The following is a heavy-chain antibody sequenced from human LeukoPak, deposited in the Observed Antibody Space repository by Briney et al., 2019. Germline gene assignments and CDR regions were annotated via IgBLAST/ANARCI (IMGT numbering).Heavy chain of an antibody. CDR3: AKDIFRYCSSTSCYRFDY. Sequence: PGGSLRLSCAASGFTFDDYTMHWVRHAPGKGLEWVSLISWDGGSTYYADSVKGRFTISRDNSKNSLYLQMNSLRTEDTALYYCAKDIFRYCSSTSCYRFDYWGQGTLVTVSS. CDR1: GFTFDDYT. CDR2: ISWDGGST. D-gene: IGHD2-2*01. V-gene: IGHV3-43*01. J-gene: IGHJ4*02.